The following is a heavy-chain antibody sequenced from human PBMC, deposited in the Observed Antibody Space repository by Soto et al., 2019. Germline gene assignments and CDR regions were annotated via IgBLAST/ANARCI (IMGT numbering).Heavy chain of an antibody. J-gene: IGHJ5*02. CDR3: AREVHCSGGRSYSNWFDT. V-gene: IGHV4-4*07. CDR2: IYTSGST. D-gene: IGHD2-15*01. Sequence: KPSETLSLTCTVSGGSISSYYWSWIRQPAGKGLEWIGRIYTSGSTNYNPSLKSRVTMSVDTSKNQFSLKLSSVTAADTAVYYCAREVHCSGGRSYSNWFDTWGQGTLVTVSS. CDR1: GGSISSYY.